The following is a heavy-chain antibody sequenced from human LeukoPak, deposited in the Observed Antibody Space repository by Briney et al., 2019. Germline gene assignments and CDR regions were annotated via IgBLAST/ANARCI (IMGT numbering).Heavy chain of an antibody. CDR2: MKQDGSEK. J-gene: IGHJ4*02. CDR1: GFTFSSYG. CDR3: ARDGLRGATYDY. D-gene: IGHD4/OR15-4a*01. V-gene: IGHV3-7*01. Sequence: PGRSLRLSCAASGFTFSSYGMHWVRQAPGKGLEWVANMKQDGSEKYYVDSVKGRFTISRDNAKNSLYLQMNSLRAEDTAVYYCARDGLRGATYDYWGQGTLVTVSS.